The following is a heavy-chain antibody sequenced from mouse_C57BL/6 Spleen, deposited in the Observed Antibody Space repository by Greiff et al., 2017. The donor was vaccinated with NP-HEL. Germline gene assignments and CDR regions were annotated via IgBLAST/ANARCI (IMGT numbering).Heavy chain of an antibody. CDR3: ARGGGQAHYFDY. CDR1: GYTFTDYY. CDR2: INPNNGGT. J-gene: IGHJ2*01. Sequence: VQLQQSGPELVKPGASVKISCKASGYTFTDYYMNWVKQSPGQSLEWIGDINPNNGGTSYNQKFKGKATLTVDKSSSTAYMQLRSLTSEDSAVYYCARGGGQAHYFDYWGQGTTLTVSS. V-gene: IGHV1-26*01. D-gene: IGHD1-1*02.